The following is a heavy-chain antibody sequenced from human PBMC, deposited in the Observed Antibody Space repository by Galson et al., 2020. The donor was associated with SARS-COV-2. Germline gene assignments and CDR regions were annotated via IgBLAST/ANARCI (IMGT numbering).Heavy chain of an antibody. CDR3: ARGPNYDLWSPLDY. J-gene: IGHJ4*02. CDR1: GGSITSHY. V-gene: IGHV4-59*11. D-gene: IGHD3-3*01. Sequence: SETLSLTCTVSGGSITSHYWSWIRQPPGKGLEWIGYIYCSGNTNYNPSLKSRVTISVDTSNNRFSLKLSSVTAADTALYYCARGPNYDLWSPLDYWGQGTLVTVSS. CDR2: IYCSGNT.